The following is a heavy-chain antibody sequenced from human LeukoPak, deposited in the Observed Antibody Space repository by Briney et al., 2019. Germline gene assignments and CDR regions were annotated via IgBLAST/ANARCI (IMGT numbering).Heavy chain of an antibody. J-gene: IGHJ4*02. CDR3: ARERTYGVRGVIDY. D-gene: IGHD3-10*01. CDR1: GYTFTGYY. CDR2: INPNSGGT. V-gene: IGHV1-2*02. Sequence: ASVKVSCKASGYTFTGYYMHWVRQAPGQGLEWMGWINPNSGGTNYAQKFQGRVTMTRDTSISTAYMELSRLRSDDTAVYYCARERTYGVRGVIDYWGQGTLVTVSS.